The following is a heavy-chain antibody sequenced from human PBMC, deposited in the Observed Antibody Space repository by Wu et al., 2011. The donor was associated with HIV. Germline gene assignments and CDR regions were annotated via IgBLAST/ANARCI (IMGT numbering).Heavy chain of an antibody. V-gene: IGHV1-8*03. Sequence: QVQPVQSGAEVKRPGASVKVSCKASGYTFTSFDINWVRQATGQGLEWMGWMNPNSGNTGFAQKFQGRVTITRNTSINTAYMELSSLRSEDTAVYFCARGGDCGGDCYGVDYWGQGTLVTVSS. CDR3: ARGGDCGGDCYGVDY. CDR1: GYTFTSFD. CDR2: MNPNSGNT. D-gene: IGHD2-21*02. J-gene: IGHJ4*02.